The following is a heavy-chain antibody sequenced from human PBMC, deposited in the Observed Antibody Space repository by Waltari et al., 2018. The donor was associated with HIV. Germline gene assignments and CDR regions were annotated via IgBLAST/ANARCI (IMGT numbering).Heavy chain of an antibody. D-gene: IGHD2-21*02. CDR1: ASTFNYYN. J-gene: IGHJ6*02. V-gene: IGHV3-30*04. CDR3: TIRTDSGLDV. Sequence: LVQSGGHVVQPGKSLRWSCAACASTFNYYNVHWVRQFASKGLGGGAASSVDESKNSGSGSREGRFMVSRETSKTTLSLEMNAHRLNDRGGYLCTIRTDSGLDVWCQVTAVIVSS. CDR2: SSVDESKN.